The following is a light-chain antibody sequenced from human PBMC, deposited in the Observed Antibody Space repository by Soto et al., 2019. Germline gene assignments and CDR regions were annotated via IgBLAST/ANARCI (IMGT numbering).Light chain of an antibody. J-gene: IGKJ1*01. CDR2: GAS. V-gene: IGKV3D-15*01. Sequence: EIVMTQSPATLSVSPGERATLSCRASQSVSSSYLAWYQQKPGQAPRLLIYGASTRATGIPVRFSGSGSGTEFTLTISGLQSEDFGVYLCQQYNNRPPITFGQGTKVDNK. CDR1: QSVSSSY. CDR3: QQYNNRPPIT.